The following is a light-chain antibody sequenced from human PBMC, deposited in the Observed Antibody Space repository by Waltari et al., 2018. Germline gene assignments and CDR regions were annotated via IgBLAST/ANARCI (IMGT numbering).Light chain of an antibody. CDR1: RRDVGGYNF. V-gene: IGLV2-11*01. J-gene: IGLJ2*01. CDR3: SSYAGNYVA. Sequence: QSALTQPRSVSGSPGQSVTISCTGTRRDVGGYNFVSWYQTHPGTAPKLIISDVTKRPAGVPDRFSGSKSGNTASLTISGLQAEDEADYYCSSYAGNYVAFGGGTKLTVL. CDR2: DVT.